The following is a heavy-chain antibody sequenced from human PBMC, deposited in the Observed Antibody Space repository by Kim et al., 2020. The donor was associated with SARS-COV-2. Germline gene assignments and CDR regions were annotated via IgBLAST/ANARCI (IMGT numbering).Heavy chain of an antibody. D-gene: IGHD3-22*01. V-gene: IGHV1-18*04. Sequence: ASVKVSCKASGYTFTSYGISWVRQAPGQGLEWMGWISAYNGNTNYAQKLQGRVTMTTDTSTSTAYMELRSLRSDDTAVYYCARGPHYYDSSGYPQGYFGYWGQGTLVTVSS. J-gene: IGHJ4*02. CDR1: GYTFTSYG. CDR2: ISAYNGNT. CDR3: ARGPHYYDSSGYPQGYFGY.